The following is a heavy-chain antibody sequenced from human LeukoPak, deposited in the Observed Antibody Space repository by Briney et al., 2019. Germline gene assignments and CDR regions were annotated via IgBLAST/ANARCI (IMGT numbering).Heavy chain of an antibody. J-gene: IGHJ3*02. CDR1: GGSFSGYY. Sequence: SETLSLTCAVYGGSFSGYYWSWIRQPPGKGLEWIGEINHSGSTNYNPSLKSRVTISVDTSKNQFSLKLSSVTAADTAVYYCARRRYYDILTRNAFDIWGQGTMVTVSS. V-gene: IGHV4-34*01. CDR2: INHSGST. D-gene: IGHD3-9*01. CDR3: ARRRYYDILTRNAFDI.